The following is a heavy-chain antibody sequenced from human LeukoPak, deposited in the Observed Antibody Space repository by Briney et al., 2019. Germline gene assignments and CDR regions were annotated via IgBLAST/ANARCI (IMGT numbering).Heavy chain of an antibody. Sequence: PSETLSLTCTVSGGSISSYYWSWIRQPAGKGLEWIGRIYTSGSTNYNPSLKSRVTMSVDTSKNQFSLKLSSVTAADTAVYYCARSSMVATIQLSRTYGMDVWGQGTTVTVSS. CDR1: GGSISSYY. J-gene: IGHJ6*02. CDR2: IYTSGST. D-gene: IGHD5-12*01. CDR3: ARSSMVATIQLSRTYGMDV. V-gene: IGHV4-4*07.